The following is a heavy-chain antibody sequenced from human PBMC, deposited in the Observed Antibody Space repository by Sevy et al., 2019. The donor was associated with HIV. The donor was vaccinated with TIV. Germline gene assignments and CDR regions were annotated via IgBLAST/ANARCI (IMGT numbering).Heavy chain of an antibody. CDR2: ISSGSSYI. D-gene: IGHD3-10*01. J-gene: IGHJ4*02. Sequence: GGSLRLSCAASGFTFSNYFMNWVRQAPGKGLEWVSSISSGSSYIFYADSLKGRFTISRDNAKNSLYLHMNSQRAEDTAVYYCARGDYYGSLYYFDYWGPGTLVTVSS. CDR1: GFTFSNYF. V-gene: IGHV3-21*01. CDR3: ARGDYYGSLYYFDY.